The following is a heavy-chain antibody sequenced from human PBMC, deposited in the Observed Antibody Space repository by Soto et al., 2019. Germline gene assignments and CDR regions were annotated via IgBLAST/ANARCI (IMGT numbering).Heavy chain of an antibody. J-gene: IGHJ6*02. D-gene: IGHD4-4*01. Sequence: ASVKVSCKASGYTFTGYYMHWVRQAPGQGLEWMGWINPNSGGTNYAQKFQGRVTITRDTSISTAYMELSRLRSDDTAVYYCARDLVYSNYAYYYYGMDVWGQGTTVTVSS. CDR3: ARDLVYSNYAYYYYGMDV. CDR2: INPNSGGT. CDR1: GYTFTGYY. V-gene: IGHV1-2*02.